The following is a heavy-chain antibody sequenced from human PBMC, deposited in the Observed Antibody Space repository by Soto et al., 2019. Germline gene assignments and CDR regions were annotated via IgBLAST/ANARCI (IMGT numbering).Heavy chain of an antibody. CDR3: TRDQLTIFGVVGYAIYAFDI. CDR1: GFTFGDYA. V-gene: IGHV3-49*03. J-gene: IGHJ3*02. D-gene: IGHD3-3*01. Sequence: GGSLRLSCTASGFTFGDYAMSWFRQAPGKGLEWVGFIRSKAYGGTTEYAASVKGRFTISRDDSKSIAYLQMNSLKTEDTAVYYCTRDQLTIFGVVGYAIYAFDIWGQGTMVTVSS. CDR2: IRSKAYGGTT.